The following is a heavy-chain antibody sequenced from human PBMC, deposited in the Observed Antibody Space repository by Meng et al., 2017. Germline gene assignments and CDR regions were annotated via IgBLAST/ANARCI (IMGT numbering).Heavy chain of an antibody. D-gene: IGHD5-18*01. CDR1: GGTFSSYA. V-gene: IGHV1-69*05. J-gene: IGHJ3*02. CDR2: IIPIFGTA. CDR3: ARDSGYSYGYGSFAFDI. Sequence: SVKVSCKASGGTFSSYAISWVRQAPGQGLEWMGGIIPIFGTANYAQKFQGRVTITMDESTSTAYMELSSLRSEDTAVYYCARDSGYSYGYGSFAFDIWGQGTMVTVSS.